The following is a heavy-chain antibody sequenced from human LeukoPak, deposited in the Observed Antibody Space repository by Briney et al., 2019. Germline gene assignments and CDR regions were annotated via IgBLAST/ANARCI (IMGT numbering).Heavy chain of an antibody. CDR2: ISYDEDNK. V-gene: IGHV3-30*09. CDR1: GFPFSYYS. Sequence: GGSLRLSCAASGFPFSYYSMHWVRQAPGKGLEWEAVISYDEDNKYYADSVKGRFAISRDNSKDTLYLQMNSLRAGDTAVYYCARSPTRSLRVGEFDFWGQGTLVTVSS. CDR3: ARSPTRSLRVGEFDF. J-gene: IGHJ4*02. D-gene: IGHD1-26*01.